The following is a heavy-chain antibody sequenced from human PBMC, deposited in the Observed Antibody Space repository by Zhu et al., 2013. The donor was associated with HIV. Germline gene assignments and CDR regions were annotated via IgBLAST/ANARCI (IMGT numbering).Heavy chain of an antibody. CDR1: GYTFTNYG. CDR3: IRGPGYCSSASCSDFYYSMDV. J-gene: IGHJ6*03. Sequence: QVQLVQSGAEVKKPGASVKVSCKASGYTFTNYGITWVRQAPGQGLEWVGWISTYYGNTNSAQRLQGRLTLTTDTSTSTAFMELRSLRSDDTAVYYCIRGPGYCSSASCSDFYYSMDVWGRGTSVTVSS. D-gene: IGHD2-15*01. V-gene: IGHV1-18*01. CDR2: ISTYYGNT.